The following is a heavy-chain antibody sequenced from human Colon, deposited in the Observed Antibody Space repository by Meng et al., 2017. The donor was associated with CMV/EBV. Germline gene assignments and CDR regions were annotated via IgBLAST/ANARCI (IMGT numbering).Heavy chain of an antibody. CDR1: GYTFTANH. CDR3: VRESWYFDF. Sequence: QVPMVQVGTEVKKPGASVKVSCKTSGYTFTANHLHWVRQAPGQGLEWMGWIYPQDGGTYFAQKFQDRVTLTRDTSITTAYMELSGLTSDDTAIYYCVRESWYFDFWGEGTLVTVSS. CDR2: IYPQDGGT. J-gene: IGHJ4*02. D-gene: IGHD6-13*01. V-gene: IGHV1-2*02.